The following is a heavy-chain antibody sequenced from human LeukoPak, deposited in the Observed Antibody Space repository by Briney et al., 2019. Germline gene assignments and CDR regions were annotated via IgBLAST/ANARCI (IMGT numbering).Heavy chain of an antibody. CDR2: ITYSSRYT. Sequence: PGGSLRLSCAASGFTFSNFNMNWVRQAPGKGLEWISSITYSSRYTYYADSVKGRFTISRDNAKNSLYLHMNSLRAEDTAVYYCARDFGSSYTSPFPFWGQGTLVTVSS. D-gene: IGHD2-2*02. CDR1: GFTFSNFN. J-gene: IGHJ4*02. CDR3: ARDFGSSYTSPFPF. V-gene: IGHV3-21*01.